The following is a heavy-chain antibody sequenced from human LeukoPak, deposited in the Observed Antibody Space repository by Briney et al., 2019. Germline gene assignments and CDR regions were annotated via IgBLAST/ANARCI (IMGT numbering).Heavy chain of an antibody. CDR2: IYRGGNT. CDR3: AREGAYSRTGWFDP. J-gene: IGHJ5*02. V-gene: IGHV4-38-2*02. Sequence: PSETLSLTCSVSGFFISSGYYWGWIRQPPGKGLEWIATIYRGGNTYYNPSLKSRVTISVDTSKNQFSLKLSSVTAADTAVYYWAREGAYSRTGWFDPWGQGTLVTVSS. D-gene: IGHD6-13*01. CDR1: GFFISSGYY.